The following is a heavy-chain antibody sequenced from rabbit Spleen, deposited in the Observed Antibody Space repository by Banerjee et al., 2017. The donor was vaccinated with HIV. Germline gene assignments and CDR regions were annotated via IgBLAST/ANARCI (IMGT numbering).Heavy chain of an antibody. J-gene: IGHJ4*01. CDR3: ARETSTGWGIVSFYFSL. CDR2: IYNGDGST. CDR1: GFDFRGNA. D-gene: IGHD4-1*01. V-gene: IGHV1S47*01. Sequence: QEQLVESGGGLVQPEGSLTLTCKASGFDFRGNAMCWVRQAPGKRPEWIACIYNGDGSTYYADWVNGRFSISRSASLNPVTLQMTSLTAADTATYFCARETSTGWGIVSFYFSLWGPGPLVTVS.